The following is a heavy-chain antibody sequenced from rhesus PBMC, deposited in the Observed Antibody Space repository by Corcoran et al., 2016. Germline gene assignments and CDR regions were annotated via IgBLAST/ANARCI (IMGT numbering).Heavy chain of an antibody. Sequence: QLPLQESGPGLVKPSDTLSLTCDVSGGSIRSSHWWSWIRQPPGKGLEWIGYISGSSGSTDYNPSLKSRGTISTDTSKNQVSLKLSSVTAADTAVYYCARDYIYAFEFGGQGLRVTVSS. D-gene: IGHD3-28*01. J-gene: IGHJ3*01. V-gene: IGHV4-65*01. CDR1: GGSIRSSHW. CDR3: ARDYIYAFEF. CDR2: ISGSSGST.